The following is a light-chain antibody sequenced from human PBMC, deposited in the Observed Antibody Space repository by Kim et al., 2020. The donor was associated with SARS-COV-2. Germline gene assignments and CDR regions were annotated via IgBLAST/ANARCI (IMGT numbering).Light chain of an antibody. V-gene: IGKV1-27*01. Sequence: DIQLTQSPSSLSASVGDRVTITCRASQDIRNYLAWYQQKPGKGPKLLMYVASNLHSGVPSRFSGSGSGTDFSLIISNLQPEDVATYYCQKYNGDLTFGGGTKVDIK. CDR2: VAS. J-gene: IGKJ4*01. CDR1: QDIRNY. CDR3: QKYNGDLT.